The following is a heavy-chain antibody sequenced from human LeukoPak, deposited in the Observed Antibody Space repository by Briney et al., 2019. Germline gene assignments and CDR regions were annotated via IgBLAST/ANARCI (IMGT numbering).Heavy chain of an antibody. J-gene: IGHJ6*02. CDR1: GFTFSSYA. D-gene: IGHD6-13*01. CDR3: AKWAAAGPTYYYYYDMDV. Sequence: GGSLRLSCAVSGFTFSSYAMSWVRQAPGKGLEWVSAISGSGGSTYYADSVKGRFTISRDNSKNTLYLQMNSLRAEDTAVYYCAKWAAAGPTYYYYYDMDVWGQGTTVTVSS. V-gene: IGHV3-23*01. CDR2: ISGSGGST.